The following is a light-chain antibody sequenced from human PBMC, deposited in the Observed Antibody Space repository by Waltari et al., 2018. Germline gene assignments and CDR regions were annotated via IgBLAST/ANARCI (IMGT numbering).Light chain of an antibody. CDR1: QSVSSSY. Sequence: DIVLTQSPGTLSVSPGKRATLPCRASQSVSSSYLAWYQQKPGQAPRLLIYGASSRATGIPDRFSGSGSGTDFTLTISRLEPEDFAVYYCQQYGSSPFTFGPGTKVDIK. CDR2: GAS. J-gene: IGKJ3*01. CDR3: QQYGSSPFT. V-gene: IGKV3-20*01.